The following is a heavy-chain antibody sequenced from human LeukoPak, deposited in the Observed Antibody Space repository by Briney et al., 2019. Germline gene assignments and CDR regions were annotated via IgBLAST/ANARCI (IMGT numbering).Heavy chain of an antibody. D-gene: IGHD3-10*02. V-gene: IGHV3-21*01. Sequence: GGSLRLSCAASGFTFSSYTMNWVRQAPGKGLEWVSSISSSSSYIFYADSVKGRFTISRDNAKSSLFLQMNSLRAEDTAVYYCAELGITMIGGVWGKGTTVTISS. J-gene: IGHJ6*04. CDR1: GFTFSSYT. CDR2: ISSSSSYI. CDR3: AELGITMIGGV.